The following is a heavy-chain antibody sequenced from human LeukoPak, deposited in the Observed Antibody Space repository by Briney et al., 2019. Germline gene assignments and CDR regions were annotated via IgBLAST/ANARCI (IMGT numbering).Heavy chain of an antibody. CDR2: INHSGSS. V-gene: IGHV4-34*01. J-gene: IGHJ4*02. CDR1: GGSFSGYY. Sequence: SETLSLTCAVYGGSFSGYYWSWIRKPPGKGLEWIGEINHSGSSYYNPSLKSRVTISVDTSKNQFSLKLSSVTAADTAVYYCAILNYGDSDRYFDYWGQGTLVTVSS. D-gene: IGHD4-17*01. CDR3: AILNYGDSDRYFDY.